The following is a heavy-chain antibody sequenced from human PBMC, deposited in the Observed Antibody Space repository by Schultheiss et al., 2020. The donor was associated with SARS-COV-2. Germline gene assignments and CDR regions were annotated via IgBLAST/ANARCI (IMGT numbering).Heavy chain of an antibody. V-gene: IGHV1-2*02. CDR3: ARLGGSWSQYYMDV. J-gene: IGHJ6*03. CDR1: GYTFTGYY. Sequence: ASVKVSCKASGYTFTGYYMHWVRQAPGQGLEWMGWINPNSGGTNYAQKFQGRVTMTRDTSISTAYMELSRLRSDDTAVYYCARLGGSWSQYYMDVWGKGTTVTVSS. CDR2: INPNSGGT. D-gene: IGHD6-13*01.